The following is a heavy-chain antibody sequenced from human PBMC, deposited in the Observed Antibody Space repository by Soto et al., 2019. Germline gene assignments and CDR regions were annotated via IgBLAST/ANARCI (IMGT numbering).Heavy chain of an antibody. Sequence: SVKLSCKASGYTFTSYYMHWLRQAPGQGLEWMGMIIPIFGTANYAQKFQGRVTITADESTSTAYIELSSLRSEDTDAYYCARGLVSDAFDIWGQGTMVPVSS. D-gene: IGHD3-10*01. V-gene: IGHV1-69*13. CDR3: ARGLVSDAFDI. J-gene: IGHJ3*02. CDR2: IIPIFGTA. CDR1: GYTFTSYY.